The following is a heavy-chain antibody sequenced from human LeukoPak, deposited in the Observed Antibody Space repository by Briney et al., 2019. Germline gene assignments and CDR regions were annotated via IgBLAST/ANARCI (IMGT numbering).Heavy chain of an antibody. J-gene: IGHJ5*02. Sequence: SETLSLTCTVSGGSISSSSYYWGWIRQPPGKGLEWIGSIYYSGSTYYNPSLKSRVTISVDTSKNQFSLKLSSVTAADTAVYYCARGTVRGVFITESYNWFDPWGQGTLVTVSS. D-gene: IGHD3-10*01. CDR2: IYYSGST. V-gene: IGHV4-39*07. CDR3: ARGTVRGVFITESYNWFDP. CDR1: GGSISSSSYY.